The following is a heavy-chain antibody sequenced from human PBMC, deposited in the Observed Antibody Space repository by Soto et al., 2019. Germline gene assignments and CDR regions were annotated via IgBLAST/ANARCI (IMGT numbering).Heavy chain of an antibody. CDR3: ARIRSLVLLWFGEFDY. Sequence: GESLKISCAASGFTFSSYWMSWVRQAPGKGLEWVANIKQDGSEKYYVDSVKGRFTISRDNAKNSLYLQMNSLRAEDTAVYYCARIRSLVLLWFGEFDYWGQGTLVTVSS. CDR2: IKQDGSEK. J-gene: IGHJ4*02. D-gene: IGHD3-10*01. V-gene: IGHV3-7*01. CDR1: GFTFSSYW.